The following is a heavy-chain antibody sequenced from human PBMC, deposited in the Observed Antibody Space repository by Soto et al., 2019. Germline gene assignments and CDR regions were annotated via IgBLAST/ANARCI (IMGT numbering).Heavy chain of an antibody. CDR1: GGTFSSYA. CDR3: ARALEYGSSSVTSYGMAV. D-gene: IGHD6-6*01. Sequence: QVQLVQSGAEVKKPGSSVKVSCKASGGTFSSYAISWVRQAPGQGLEWMGGIIPIFGTANYAQKFQGRVTITADESTSTAYRERSSLRSEDTAVYYCARALEYGSSSVTSYGMAVGGQGPTAPVS. V-gene: IGHV1-69*01. J-gene: IGHJ6*02. CDR2: IIPIFGTA.